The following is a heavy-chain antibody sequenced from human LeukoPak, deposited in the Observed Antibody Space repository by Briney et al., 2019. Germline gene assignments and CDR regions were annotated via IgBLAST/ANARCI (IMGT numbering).Heavy chain of an antibody. Sequence: GGSLRLSCAASGFTFSSYAMSWVRQAPGKGLEWVSAISGSGGSTYYTDSVKGRFAISRDNSKDTLYLQMNSLRAEDTAVYYCAKPSGRGRYYYYYGMDVWGKGTTVTVSS. J-gene: IGHJ6*04. V-gene: IGHV3-23*01. CDR3: AKPSGRGRYYYYYGMDV. CDR2: ISGSGGST. CDR1: GFTFSSYA.